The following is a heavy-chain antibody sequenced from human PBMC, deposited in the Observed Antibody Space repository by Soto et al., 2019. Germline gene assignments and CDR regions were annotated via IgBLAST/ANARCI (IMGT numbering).Heavy chain of an antibody. V-gene: IGHV4-39*01. Sequence: PSETLSVTSTFSGGSISISSYYWGCIRQPPGKGLEWIASIDYTGNTFYNPSLTSRVTISVDTSKNQFSLKVTSVTAADTAVYYCARINKGYGTDSWGQGTLVTVSS. CDR3: ARINKGYGTDS. J-gene: IGHJ4*02. CDR2: IDYTGNT. D-gene: IGHD5-18*01. CDR1: GGSISISSYY.